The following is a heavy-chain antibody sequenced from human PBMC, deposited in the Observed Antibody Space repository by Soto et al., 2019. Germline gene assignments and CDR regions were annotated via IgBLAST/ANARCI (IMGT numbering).Heavy chain of an antibody. Sequence: PSETLSLTCTVSGGSISSYYWSWIRQPPGKGLEWIGYIYYSGSTNYNPSLKSRVTISVDTSKNQFSLKLSSVTAADTAVYYCARHPATETVTTYFDYWGQGTLVTVSS. D-gene: IGHD4-17*01. J-gene: IGHJ4*02. CDR2: IYYSGST. CDR1: GGSISSYY. V-gene: IGHV4-59*08. CDR3: ARHPATETVTTYFDY.